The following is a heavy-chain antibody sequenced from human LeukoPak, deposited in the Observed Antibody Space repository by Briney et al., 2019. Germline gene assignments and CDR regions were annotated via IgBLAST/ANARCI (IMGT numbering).Heavy chain of an antibody. CDR2: IFPGDSDT. CDR1: GYKFSNYW. V-gene: IGHV5-51*01. J-gene: IGHJ6*02. D-gene: IGHD3-16*01. CDR3: ARWGKGTQYQYYYGMDA. Sequence: GESLKISCQGSGYKFSNYWIAWVRQMPGKGLEYMGIIFPGDSDTRYSPSFQGQVTMSADKSNTTAHLQWSSLKASDTATYYCARWGKGTQYQYYYGMDAWGQGTTVTVSS.